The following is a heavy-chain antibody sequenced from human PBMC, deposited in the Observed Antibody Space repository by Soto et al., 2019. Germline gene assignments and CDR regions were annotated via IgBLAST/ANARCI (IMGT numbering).Heavy chain of an antibody. V-gene: IGHV3-23*01. J-gene: IGHJ6*02. CDR3: AKADGNTRMDV. Sequence: GGSLRLSCAALGSTFRSYDMTWVRQAPGKGLEWASSISASGGNTYYADSVKGRFTISRDNSKNTLYLQMNSLRAEDTAVYYCAKADGNTRMDVWGQGTTVTVSS. CDR1: GSTFRSYD. CDR2: ISASGGNT.